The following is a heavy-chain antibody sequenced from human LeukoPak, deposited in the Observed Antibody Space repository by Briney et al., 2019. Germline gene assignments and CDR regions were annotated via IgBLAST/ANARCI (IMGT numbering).Heavy chain of an antibody. D-gene: IGHD1-26*01. V-gene: IGHV3-23*01. CDR2: ISGSGGGT. CDR1: GFTFSTYA. Sequence: GSLRLSCAASGFTFSTYAMSWVRQAAGKGLEWVSLISGSGGGTYYADSVKGRFTISRDNSKNTLYLQLNSLRVEDTAVYYCAKNRGAGSHYYYHMNVWGRGTTVTVSS. CDR3: AKNRGAGSHYYYHMNV. J-gene: IGHJ6*03.